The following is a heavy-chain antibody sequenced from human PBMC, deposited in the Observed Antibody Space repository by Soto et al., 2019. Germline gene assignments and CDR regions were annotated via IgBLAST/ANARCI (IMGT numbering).Heavy chain of an antibody. CDR2: IYYSGST. J-gene: IGHJ6*02. CDR3: ARVKGTIFGVVTNYGMDV. CDR1: GGSISSSSYY. D-gene: IGHD3-3*01. Sequence: SETLSLTCTVSGGSISSSSYYWGWIRQPPGKGLEWIGSIYYSGSTYYNPSLKSRVTISVDTSKNQFSLKLSSVTAADTAVYYCARVKGTIFGVVTNYGMDVWGQGTTVTVSS. V-gene: IGHV4-39*01.